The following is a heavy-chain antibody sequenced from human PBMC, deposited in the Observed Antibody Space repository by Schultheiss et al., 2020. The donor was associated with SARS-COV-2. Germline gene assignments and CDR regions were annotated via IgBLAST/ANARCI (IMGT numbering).Heavy chain of an antibody. V-gene: IGHV3-33*06. J-gene: IGHJ4*02. CDR2: IWYDGSNK. Sequence: GGSLRLSCSASGFTFSSYGMHWVRQAPGKGLEWVAVIWYDGSNKYYADSVKGRFTISRDNSRNTLYLQMNSLRAEDTAVYYCAKTRSGSYSVFDYWGQGTLVTVSS. D-gene: IGHD1-26*01. CDR1: GFTFSSYG. CDR3: AKTRSGSYSVFDY.